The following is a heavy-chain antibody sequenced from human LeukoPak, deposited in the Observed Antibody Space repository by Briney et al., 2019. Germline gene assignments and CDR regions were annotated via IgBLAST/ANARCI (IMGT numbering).Heavy chain of an antibody. V-gene: IGHV4-34*01. CDR1: GGSFSGYY. CDR3: ARGCGNSSGFDY. Sequence: SETLSLTCAVYGGSFSGYYWSWIRQPPGKGLEWIGEINHSGSTNYNPSLKSRVTISVDTSKNQFSLKLSSVTAADTAVYYCARGCGNSSGFDYWGQGTQVTVSS. CDR2: INHSGST. D-gene: IGHD4-23*01. J-gene: IGHJ4*02.